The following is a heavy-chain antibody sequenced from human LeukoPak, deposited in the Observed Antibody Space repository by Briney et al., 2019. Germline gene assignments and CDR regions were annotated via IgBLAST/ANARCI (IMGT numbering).Heavy chain of an antibody. D-gene: IGHD1-1*01. CDR1: GFSIDNYW. CDR2: ITYDGSNK. CDR3: ARAPNWKFDY. J-gene: IGHJ4*02. V-gene: IGHV3-30*03. Sequence: PGGSLRLSCAASGFSIDNYWMSWVRQAPGKGLEWVAAITYDGSNKFYAASVRGRFTISRDNSKNTVYLQMNSLRTEDTAVYYCARAPNWKFDYWGQGTLVTVSS.